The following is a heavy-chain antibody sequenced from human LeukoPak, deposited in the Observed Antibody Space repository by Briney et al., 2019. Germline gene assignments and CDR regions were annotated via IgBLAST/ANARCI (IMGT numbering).Heavy chain of an antibody. CDR3: AVGYSSGWYGY. V-gene: IGHV4-59*08. J-gene: IGHJ4*02. Sequence: SETLSLTCTVAGGSISGYYWSWIRQPPGKGLEWIGYIYYSVSTNYNPSLKSRVTISVDTSKNQFSLKLSSVTAADTAVYYCAVGYSSGWYGYWGQGTLVTVSS. D-gene: IGHD6-19*01. CDR2: IYYSVST. CDR1: GGSISGYY.